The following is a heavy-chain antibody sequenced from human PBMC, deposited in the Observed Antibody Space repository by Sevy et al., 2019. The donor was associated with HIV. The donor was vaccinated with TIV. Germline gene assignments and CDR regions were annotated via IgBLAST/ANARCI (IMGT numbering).Heavy chain of an antibody. CDR3: ARDRQYCSGGTCYRTGYFDY. D-gene: IGHD2-15*01. CDR1: GFTFSSFG. V-gene: IGHV3-30*03. J-gene: IGHJ4*02. Sequence: GGSLRLSCAASGFTFSSFGMHWVRQAPGEGLEWVAVISDDGSNKYYADSVKGRFTISRDNSKNTLYLQMSSLRAEDTAMFYCARDRQYCSGGTCYRTGYFDYWGQGTLVTVSS. CDR2: ISDDGSNK.